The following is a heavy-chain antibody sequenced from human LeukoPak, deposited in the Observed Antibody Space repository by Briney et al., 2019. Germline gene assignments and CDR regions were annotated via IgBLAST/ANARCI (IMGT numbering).Heavy chain of an antibody. V-gene: IGHV3-23*01. CDR2: ISSSGGST. CDR3: AKDLSGSYLFDY. Sequence: PGGSLRLSCAASGFTFSSYAMSCVRQAPGKGLEWVSAISSSGGSTYYADSVKGRFTISRDNSKNTLYLQMNSLRAEDTAVYYCAKDLSGSYLFDYWGQGTLVTVSS. CDR1: GFTFSSYA. J-gene: IGHJ4*02. D-gene: IGHD1-26*01.